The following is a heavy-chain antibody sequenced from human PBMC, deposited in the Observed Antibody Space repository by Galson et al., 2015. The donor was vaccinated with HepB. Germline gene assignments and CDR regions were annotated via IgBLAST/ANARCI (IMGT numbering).Heavy chain of an antibody. CDR2: IYYSGST. J-gene: IGHJ4*02. Sequence: TLSLTCTVSGGSISSSSYYWGWIRQPPGKGLEWIGSIYYSGSTYYNPSLKGRVTISVDTSKNQFSLKLSSVTAADTAVYYCARVRLGGSYLVLPPQYYFDYWGQGTLVTVSS. D-gene: IGHD1-26*01. V-gene: IGHV4-39*07. CDR3: ARVRLGGSYLVLPPQYYFDY. CDR1: GGSISSSSYY.